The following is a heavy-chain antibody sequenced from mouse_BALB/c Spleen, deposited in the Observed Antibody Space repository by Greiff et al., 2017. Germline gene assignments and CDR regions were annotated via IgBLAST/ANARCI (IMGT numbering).Heavy chain of an antibody. J-gene: IGHJ3*01. CDR2: IWSGGST. V-gene: IGHV2-2*02. Sequence: VQLQQSGPGLVQPSQSLSITCTASGFSLTSYGVHWVRQSPGKGLEWLGVIWSGGSTDYNAAFISRLSISKDNSKSQVFFKMNSLQANDTAIYYCARTYDYDVAWFAYWGQGTLVTVSA. CDR3: ARTYDYDVAWFAY. D-gene: IGHD2-4*01. CDR1: GFSLTSYG.